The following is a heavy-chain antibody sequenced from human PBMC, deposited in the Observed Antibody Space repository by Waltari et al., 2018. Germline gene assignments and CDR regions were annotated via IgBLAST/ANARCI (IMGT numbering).Heavy chain of an antibody. Sequence: QVQLQESGPGLVKPSETLSLTCTVSGGSISSHYWSWIRQPPGKGLEWIGYIYYSGSTNYNPSLKSRVTISVDTSKNQFSLKLSSVTAADTAVYYCARDRVWFDPWGQGTLVTVSS. CDR1: GGSISSHY. CDR3: ARDRVWFDP. V-gene: IGHV4-59*11. CDR2: IYYSGST. J-gene: IGHJ5*02.